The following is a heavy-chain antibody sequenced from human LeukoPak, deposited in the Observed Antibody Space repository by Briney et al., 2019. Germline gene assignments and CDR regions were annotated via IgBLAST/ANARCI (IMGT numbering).Heavy chain of an antibody. V-gene: IGHV3-74*01. Sequence: GGSLRLSCAASGFTFTTYWMHWVRQAPGKGLVWVSRINSAGSTTTYADSVQGRFTISRDNAKNTLYLQMNSLRAEDTAVYHCARGGAYSSGPFDYWGQGTLVTVSS. CDR1: GFTFTTYW. CDR3: ARGGAYSSGPFDY. CDR2: INSAGSTT. D-gene: IGHD6-25*01. J-gene: IGHJ4*02.